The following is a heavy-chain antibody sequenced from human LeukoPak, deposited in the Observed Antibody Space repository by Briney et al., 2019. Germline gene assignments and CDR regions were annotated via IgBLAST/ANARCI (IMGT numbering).Heavy chain of an antibody. Sequence: GGSLRLSCAASGFTFSSYAMNWVRQAPGKGLEWVSTIGSGGGTTYYADSVKGRFTISRDNSMNTLFLQMNSLGAEDTAVYYCAKDRRFLREFEYWGQGTLVTVSS. J-gene: IGHJ4*02. CDR2: IGSGGGTT. CDR3: AKDRRFLREFEY. V-gene: IGHV3-23*01. D-gene: IGHD4-17*01. CDR1: GFTFSSYA.